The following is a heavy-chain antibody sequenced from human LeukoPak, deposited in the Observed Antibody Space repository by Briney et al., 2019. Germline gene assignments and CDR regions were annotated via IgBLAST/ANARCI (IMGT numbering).Heavy chain of an antibody. Sequence: GASVKISCKASGYTFTINHIHWVRQAPGQGLEWMGVINPSGDSTTYAQKFQGRVTMTRDTSTSTVYMELKSLRSEDTAIYYCARDGTPEYDHIWGRPQLYWGQGTLVIVSS. CDR1: GYTFTINH. J-gene: IGHJ4*02. CDR2: INPSGDST. CDR3: ARDGTPEYDHIWGRPQLY. D-gene: IGHD3-16*01. V-gene: IGHV1-46*01.